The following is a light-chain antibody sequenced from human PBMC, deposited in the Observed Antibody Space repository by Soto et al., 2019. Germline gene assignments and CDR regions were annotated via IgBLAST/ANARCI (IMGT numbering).Light chain of an antibody. V-gene: IGLV2-8*01. CDR3: SSHAGIINVV. J-gene: IGLJ3*02. CDR1: SSDVGGYNY. Sequence: QSVLTQPPSASGSPGQSVTISCTGTSSDVGGYNYVSWYQQHPGKAPKLIIYEVTKRPSGVPDRFSGSKAGNTASLTVSGLQAADEADYYCSSHAGIINVVFGGGTKLTVL. CDR2: EVT.